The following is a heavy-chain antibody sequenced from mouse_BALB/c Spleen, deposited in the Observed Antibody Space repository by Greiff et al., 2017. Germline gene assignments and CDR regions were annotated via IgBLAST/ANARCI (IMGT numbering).Heavy chain of an antibody. CDR1: GFTFSSFG. CDR2: ISSGSSTI. V-gene: IGHV5-17*02. D-gene: IGHD2-4*01. CDR3: ARRDDYDGFAY. Sequence: EVNVVESGGGLVQPGGSRKLSCAASGFTFSSFGMHWVRQAPEKGLEWVAYISSGSSTIYYADTVKGRFTISRDNPKNTLFLQMTSLRSEDTAMYYCARRDDYDGFAYWGQGTLVTVSA. J-gene: IGHJ3*01.